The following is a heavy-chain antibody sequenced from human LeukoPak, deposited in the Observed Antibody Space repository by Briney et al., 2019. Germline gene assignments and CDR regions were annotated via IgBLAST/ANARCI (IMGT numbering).Heavy chain of an antibody. CDR2: IYYSGST. CDR3: ARHSSTYLSYFDY. J-gene: IGHJ4*02. D-gene: IGHD2/OR15-2a*01. V-gene: IGHV4-61*08. CDR1: GGSISSGDYY. Sequence: KTSETLSLTCTVSGGSISSGDYYWSWVRQPPGKGLEWIGYIYYSGSTTYNPSLRSRVTISVDMSKTQFSLKLSSVTAADTAVYYCARHSSTYLSYFDYWGQGTLVTVSS.